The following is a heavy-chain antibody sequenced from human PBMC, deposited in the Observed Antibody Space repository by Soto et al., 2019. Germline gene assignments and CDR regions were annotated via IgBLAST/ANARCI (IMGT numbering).Heavy chain of an antibody. CDR3: SHTPSYSTSRYIRDDWFDT. CDR1: VFSLTTSGVG. J-gene: IGHJ5*02. CDR2: IYEDETK. D-gene: IGHD2-2*02. V-gene: IGHV2-5*02. Sequence: QITLNESGPALLKPTQTLTLTCAFSVFSLTTSGVGVPWLRQPPGKVLEWLAFIYEDETKRYTPTLETSLTIAKHTSKNQVDLTITNMDPLDTATYYCSHTPSYSTSRYIRDDWFDTWGQGTLVTFS.